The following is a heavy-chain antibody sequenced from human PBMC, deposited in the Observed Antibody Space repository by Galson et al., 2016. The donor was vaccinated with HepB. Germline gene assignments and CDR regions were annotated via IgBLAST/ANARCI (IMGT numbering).Heavy chain of an antibody. CDR3: ARVSGNAFDI. CDR2: INHSGTT. V-gene: IGHV4-31*03. Sequence: PLSLTCSVSAGSISSGGYYWSWIRQHPGKGLERIGYINHSGTTYYNPSLSSRAAISVDTSKNQFSLEVSSVTAADTAVYYCARVSGNAFDIWGHGTMVTVSS. J-gene: IGHJ3*02. CDR1: AGSISSGGYY.